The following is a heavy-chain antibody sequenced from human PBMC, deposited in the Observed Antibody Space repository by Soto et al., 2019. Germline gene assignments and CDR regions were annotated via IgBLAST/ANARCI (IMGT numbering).Heavy chain of an antibody. Sequence: PGGSLRLSCAASGFTFSHYSFNWVLQAPGKGLEWVSYISSSSTYIYYADSVKGRFAMSRDNAENSLFLQMNSLRAEDTAVYYCARVTYYAISGTYYPDYWGKGPLVTVSS. CDR3: ARVTYYAISGTYYPDY. V-gene: IGHV3-21*01. J-gene: IGHJ4*02. D-gene: IGHD3-22*01. CDR1: GFTFSHYS. CDR2: ISSSSTYI.